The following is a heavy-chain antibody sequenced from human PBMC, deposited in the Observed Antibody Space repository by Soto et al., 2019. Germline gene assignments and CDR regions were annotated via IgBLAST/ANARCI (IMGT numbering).Heavy chain of an antibody. CDR2: TYYRSKWYN. CDR3: ARGISPSYYDSSGYYPLDY. V-gene: IGHV6-1*01. CDR1: VDSVSSNSAA. D-gene: IGHD3-22*01. J-gene: IGHJ4*02. Sequence: SQTLSLTCAISVDSVSSNSAAWNWIRQSPSRGLEWLGRTYYRSKWYNDYAVSVKSRITINPDTSKNQFSLQLNSVTPEDTAVYYCARGISPSYYDSSGYYPLDYWGQGTLVTVSS.